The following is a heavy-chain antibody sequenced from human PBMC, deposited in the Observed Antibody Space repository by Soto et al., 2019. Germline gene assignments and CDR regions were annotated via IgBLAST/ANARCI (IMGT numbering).Heavy chain of an antibody. V-gene: IGHV4-30-4*01. D-gene: IGHD1-20*01. CDR2: IYYSGST. J-gene: IGHJ6*02. CDR1: GGSISSGDYY. Sequence: QVQLQESGPGLVKPSQTLSLTCTVSGGSISSGDYYWSWIRQPPGKGLEWIGYIYYSGSTYYNPSLKSRVTISVDTSKNQFSLTLSSVTAADTAVYYCARDLVANNWNDFLSGMDVWGQGTTVTVSS. CDR3: ARDLVANNWNDFLSGMDV.